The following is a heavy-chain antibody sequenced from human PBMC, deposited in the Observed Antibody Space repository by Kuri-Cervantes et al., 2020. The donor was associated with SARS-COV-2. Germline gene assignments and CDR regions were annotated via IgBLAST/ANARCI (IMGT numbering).Heavy chain of an antibody. CDR1: GFIFSDYY. CDR3: AKDHSIAASPFQH. V-gene: IGHV3-11*04. CDR2: IGPSGTTK. J-gene: IGHJ1*01. Sequence: GESLKISCTASGFIFSDYYMTWIRQAPGKGLEWVSNIGPSGTTKYYADSVKGRFTISRDNAKNSLYLQMNSLRVEDTAVYYCAKDHSIAASPFQHWGQGTLVTVSS. D-gene: IGHD6-13*01.